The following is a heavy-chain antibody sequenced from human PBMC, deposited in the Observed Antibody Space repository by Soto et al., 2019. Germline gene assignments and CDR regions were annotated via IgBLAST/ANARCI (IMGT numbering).Heavy chain of an antibody. D-gene: IGHD5-12*01. V-gene: IGHV3-7*03. CDR3: VTAVRGYNANGDL. J-gene: IGHJ6*02. CDR1: GFTLSSYW. Sequence: GGSRRLSGVVSGFTLSSYWMGWVRQTPGKGREWVATIKAKGTEKDDGESGKGRWKVGRDNAKTSVYLEMNSLRAEDPAVYYCVTAVRGYNANGDLWGQGTTVTVSS. CDR2: IKAKGTEK.